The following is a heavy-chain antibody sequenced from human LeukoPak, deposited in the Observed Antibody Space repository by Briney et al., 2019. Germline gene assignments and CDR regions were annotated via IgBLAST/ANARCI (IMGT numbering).Heavy chain of an antibody. Sequence: ASVKVSCKASGYTFTSYAMHWVRQAPGQRLEWMGWINAGNSNTKYSQKFQGRVTITRDTSASTAYMELSSLRSEDTAVYYCAREYDSSGYYSGFDPWGQGTLVTVSS. V-gene: IGHV1-3*01. CDR3: AREYDSSGYYSGFDP. D-gene: IGHD3-22*01. CDR1: GYTFTSYA. CDR2: INAGNSNT. J-gene: IGHJ5*02.